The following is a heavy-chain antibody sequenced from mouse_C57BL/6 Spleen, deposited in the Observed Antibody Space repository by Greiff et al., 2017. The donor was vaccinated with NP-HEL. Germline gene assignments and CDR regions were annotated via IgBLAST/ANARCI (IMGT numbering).Heavy chain of an antibody. CDR1: GYTFTSYW. D-gene: IGHD1-1*01. CDR3: ARGGYGSSRDYFDY. V-gene: IGHV1-50*01. J-gene: IGHJ2*01. CDR2: IDPSDSYT. Sequence: QVQLQQPGAELVKPGASVKLSCKASGYTFTSYWMQWVKQRPGQGLEWIGEIDPSDSYTNYNQKFKGKATLTVDTSSSTAYMQLSSLTSEDSAVYYCARGGYGSSRDYFDYWGQGTTLTVSS.